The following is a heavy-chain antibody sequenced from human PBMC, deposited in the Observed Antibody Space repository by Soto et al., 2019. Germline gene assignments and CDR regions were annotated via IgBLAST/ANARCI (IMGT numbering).Heavy chain of an antibody. Sequence: QVRLVQSGAEVKKPGASVKVSCKASGYSFTSYALTWVRLAPGQGLEWMGWISTYSGDTSYAQKFQGRVTMTADASTSMAYMTLTSLRSDDTAVYFCARDLLVQGSPIGFWGQGTQFTVSS. CDR2: ISTYSGDT. CDR1: GYSFTSYA. CDR3: ARDLLVQGSPIGF. J-gene: IGHJ4*02. V-gene: IGHV1-18*01. D-gene: IGHD1-26*01.